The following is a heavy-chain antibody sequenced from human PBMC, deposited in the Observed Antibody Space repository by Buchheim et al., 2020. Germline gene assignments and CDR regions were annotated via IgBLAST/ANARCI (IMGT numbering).Heavy chain of an antibody. Sequence: QVQLVESGGGVVQPGRSLRLSCAESGFTFSSYGMHLVRQAPGKGLEWVAFIRYDGSNKYYADSVKGRFTISRDNTKNTRSMHMDILSAEDTAVYYCAKDFLQASPEGDGMDVWGEGTT. CDR2: IRYDGSNK. CDR1: GFTFSSYG. J-gene: IGHJ6*02. CDR3: AKDFLQASPEGDGMDV. D-gene: IGHD2/OR15-2a*01. V-gene: IGHV3-30*02.